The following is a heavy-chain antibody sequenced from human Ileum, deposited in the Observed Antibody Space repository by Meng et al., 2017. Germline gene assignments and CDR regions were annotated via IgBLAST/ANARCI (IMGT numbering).Heavy chain of an antibody. D-gene: IGHD1-26*01. J-gene: IGHJ5*01. V-gene: IGHV3-7*01. CDR3: ARAVGWGRFDS. CDR1: GFTYTNYW. CDR2: INPDGTNT. Sequence: GGSLRLSCAASGFTYTNYWMTWVRQAPGKGLEWVASINPDGTNTKYVDSVSGRFTITGDNAKNSLFLQMNSRGVEDTAKYYCARAVGWGRFDSWGQGTLVTVSS.